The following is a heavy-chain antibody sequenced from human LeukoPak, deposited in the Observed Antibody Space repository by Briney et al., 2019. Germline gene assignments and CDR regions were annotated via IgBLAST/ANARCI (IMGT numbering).Heavy chain of an antibody. Sequence: GGSLRLSCAASGFTFSSYAMHWVRQAPGKGLEGVASMSYDGSNEYYADSVKGRFTISRDNSKNTLYLQMNSLTAEDTAVYYCAREGLVCSSTTCFAGPFDSWGQGSLVTVSS. J-gene: IGHJ4*02. D-gene: IGHD2-2*01. CDR2: MSYDGSNE. CDR1: GFTFSSYA. V-gene: IGHV3-30-3*01. CDR3: AREGLVCSSTTCFAGPFDS.